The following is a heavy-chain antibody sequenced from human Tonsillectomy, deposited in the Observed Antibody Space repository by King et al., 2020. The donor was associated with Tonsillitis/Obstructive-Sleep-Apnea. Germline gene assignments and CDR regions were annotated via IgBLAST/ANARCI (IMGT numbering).Heavy chain of an antibody. D-gene: IGHD5-24*01. V-gene: IGHV4-59*11. CDR2: IYYSGNT. J-gene: IGHJ6*03. CDR3: ARDLRREGSMDV. CDR1: GGSISGHY. Sequence: VQLQESGPGLVTPSETLSLACTVSGGSISGHYWSWIRQPPGKGLEWIGFIYYSGNTNYNPSLKRRVTISVDTAKKQISLKLTSVIAADTAVYYCARDLRREGSMDVWGKGTTVTVSS.